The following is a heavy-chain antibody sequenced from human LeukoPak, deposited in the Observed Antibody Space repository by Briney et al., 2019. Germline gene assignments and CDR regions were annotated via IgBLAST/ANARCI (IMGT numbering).Heavy chain of an antibody. Sequence: SETLSLTCTVSGGSISSGGYYWSWIRQHPGKGLEWIVYIYYSGSTYYNPPLKSRVTISVDKSKNQFSLKLSSVTAADTAVYYCARHRAYYYDSSGQERVDIWGQGTMVTVSS. D-gene: IGHD3-22*01. V-gene: IGHV4-31*03. CDR1: GGSISSGGYY. J-gene: IGHJ3*02. CDR3: ARHRAYYYDSSGQERVDI. CDR2: IYYSGST.